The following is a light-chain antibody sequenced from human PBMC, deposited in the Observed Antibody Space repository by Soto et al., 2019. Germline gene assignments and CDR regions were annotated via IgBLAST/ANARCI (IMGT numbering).Light chain of an antibody. CDR2: DVS. CDR3: QQRSNWPLT. Sequence: EIVLTQSPATLSLSPGERATLSCRASPTARSYLAWYQQKPGQAPRLLIHDVSNRATGVPARFSGSGSETDFSLTISSLEPEDFAVYYCQQRSNWPLTFGGGTKVDIK. CDR1: PTARSY. J-gene: IGKJ4*01. V-gene: IGKV3-11*01.